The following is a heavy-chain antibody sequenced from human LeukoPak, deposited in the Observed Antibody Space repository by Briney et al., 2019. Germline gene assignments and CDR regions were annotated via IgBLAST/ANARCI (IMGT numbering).Heavy chain of an antibody. CDR3: ARGHYPDTLRVFDY. Sequence: GRSLRLSCAASGFTFSSYAMHWVRQAPGKGLEWVAVISYDGSNKYYADSVKGRFTISRDNSKNTLYLQMNSLRAEDTAVYYCARGHYPDTLRVFDYWGQGTLVTVSS. CDR2: ISYDGSNK. CDR1: GFTFSSYA. V-gene: IGHV3-30*01. D-gene: IGHD2-8*01. J-gene: IGHJ4*02.